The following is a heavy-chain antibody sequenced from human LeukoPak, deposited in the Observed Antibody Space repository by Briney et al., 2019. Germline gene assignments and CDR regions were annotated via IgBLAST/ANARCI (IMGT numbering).Heavy chain of an antibody. CDR3: VSSRDGFNSPFDY. D-gene: IGHD5-24*01. Sequence: GRSLRLSCAASGFTFSSYAMSWVRQAPGKGLEWVSAISGSGGSTYYADSVKGRFTISRDNSKNTLYLQMSSLRVEDTAVYYCVSSRDGFNSPFDYWGQGTLVTVSS. J-gene: IGHJ4*02. CDR1: GFTFSSYA. V-gene: IGHV3-23*01. CDR2: ISGSGGST.